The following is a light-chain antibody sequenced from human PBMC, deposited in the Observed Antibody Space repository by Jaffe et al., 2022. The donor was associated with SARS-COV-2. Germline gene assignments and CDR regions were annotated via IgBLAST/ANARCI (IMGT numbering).Light chain of an antibody. Sequence: QSALTQPASVSGSPGQSITISCTGISSDVGTYNLVSWYQQHPGKAPKLIIYEVIKRPSGVSNRFSGSKSGNTASLTISGLQAEDEADYYCCSYAGSSTFFWVFGGGTKLTVL. J-gene: IGLJ3*02. CDR2: EVI. CDR1: SSDVGTYNL. CDR3: CSYAGSSTFFWV. V-gene: IGLV2-23*02.